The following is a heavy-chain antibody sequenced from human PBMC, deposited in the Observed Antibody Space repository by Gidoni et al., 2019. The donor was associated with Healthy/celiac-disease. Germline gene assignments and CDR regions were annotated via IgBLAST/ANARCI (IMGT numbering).Heavy chain of an antibody. J-gene: IGHJ4*02. CDR1: GFPFSSYG. V-gene: IGHV3-33*01. Sequence: QVQLVESGGGVVQPGRSLRLSCAASGFPFSSYGMHWVRQAPGKGLEWVAVIWYDGSNKYYADSVKGRFTISRDNSKNTLYLQMNSLRAEDTAVYYCARGRGVAGYFDYWGQGTLVTVSS. CDR3: ARGRGVAGYFDY. D-gene: IGHD6-19*01. CDR2: IWYDGSNK.